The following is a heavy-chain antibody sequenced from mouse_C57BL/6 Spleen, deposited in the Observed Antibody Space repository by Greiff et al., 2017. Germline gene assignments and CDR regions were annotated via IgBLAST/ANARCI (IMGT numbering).Heavy chain of an antibody. D-gene: IGHD1-1*01. J-gene: IGHJ2*01. CDR2: IYPGSGNT. CDR1: GYTFTDYY. V-gene: IGHV1-76*01. Sequence: VQLQQSGAELVRPGASVKLSCKASGYTFTDYYINWVKQRPGQGLEWIARIYPGSGNTYYNEKFKGKATLTAEKSSSTAYMLLSILTSEDSAVYFCARYPYGSSYYFDYGGQGTTLTVSS. CDR3: ARYPYGSSYYFDY.